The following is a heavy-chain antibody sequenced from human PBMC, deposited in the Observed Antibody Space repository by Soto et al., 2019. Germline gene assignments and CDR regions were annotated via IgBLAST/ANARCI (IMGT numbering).Heavy chain of an antibody. V-gene: IGHV3-33*01. CDR3: ARDPLHYDILTGYSPNYFDF. Sequence: GGSLRVSCAASGFTFSDYGMHWVRQAPGKGLEGVAVIWYDGSNKYYADSVKGRFTISRDNSKNTLYLQMNSLRAEDTAVYYCARDPLHYDILTGYSPNYFDFWGQGTLVTVSS. D-gene: IGHD3-9*01. CDR1: GFTFSDYG. CDR2: IWYDGSNK. J-gene: IGHJ4*02.